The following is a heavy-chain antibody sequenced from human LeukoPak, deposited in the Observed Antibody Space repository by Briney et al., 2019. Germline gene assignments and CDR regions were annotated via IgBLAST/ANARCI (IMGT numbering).Heavy chain of an antibody. V-gene: IGHV1-46*01. D-gene: IGHD5-12*01. J-gene: IGHJ4*02. CDR3: ARATSPIAYDWNS. CDR1: GYSFTNYK. CDR2: IDPSGPSV. Sequence: GASVKVSCKASGYSFTNYKIHWLRQAPGQGLQWMGIIDPSGPSVTYAQIFQGRLIVTRDTSTSTVYMQLSSLRSEDTAMYYCARATSPIAYDWNSWGQGTVVTVSS.